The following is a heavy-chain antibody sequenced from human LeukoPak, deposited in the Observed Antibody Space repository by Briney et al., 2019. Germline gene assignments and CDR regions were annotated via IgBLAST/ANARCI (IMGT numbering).Heavy chain of an antibody. CDR3: ARSRYSSSWYSFDY. D-gene: IGHD6-13*01. CDR2: INPNSGGT. Sequence: ASVKVSCKASGYTFTGYYMHWVRQAPGQGLEWMGWINPNSGGTNYAQKFQGRVTMTRDTSISTAYMELSRLRSDDTAVYYCARSRYSSSWYSFDYWGQGTLVTVSP. CDR1: GYTFTGYY. V-gene: IGHV1-2*02. J-gene: IGHJ4*02.